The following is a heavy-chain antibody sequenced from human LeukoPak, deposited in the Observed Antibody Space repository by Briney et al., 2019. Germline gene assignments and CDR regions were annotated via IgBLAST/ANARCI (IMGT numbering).Heavy chain of an antibody. CDR3: TQFGDYYNAHGY. D-gene: IGHD4-17*01. CDR1: GFTFSSYA. CDR2: ISYDGSNK. Sequence: GRSLRLSCAASGFTFSSYAMHWVRQAPGKGLEWVAVISYDGSNKYYADSVKGRFTISRDNSKNTLYLQMNSLKAEDTAVYYCTQFGDYYNAHGYWGQGTLVTVSS. V-gene: IGHV3-30*04. J-gene: IGHJ4*02.